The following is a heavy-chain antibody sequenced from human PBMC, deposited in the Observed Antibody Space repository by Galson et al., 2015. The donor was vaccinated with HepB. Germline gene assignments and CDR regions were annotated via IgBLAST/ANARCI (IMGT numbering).Heavy chain of an antibody. CDR2: TYYRTEWHN. J-gene: IGHJ4*01. CDR1: GDSVSSNSAA. CDR3: TRDLTY. Sequence: CAISGDSVSSNSAAWNWIRQSPSRGLEWLGRTYYRTEWHNDYAESVKSRIAINPDTSKNQFSLHLNSVTPEDSAVYYCTRDLTYRGQGTLVTVSS. V-gene: IGHV6-1*01.